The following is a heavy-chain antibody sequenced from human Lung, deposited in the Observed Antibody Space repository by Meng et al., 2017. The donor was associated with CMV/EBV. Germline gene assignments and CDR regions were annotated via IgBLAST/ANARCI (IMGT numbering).Heavy chain of an antibody. CDR2: IYPGDSDT. V-gene: IGHV5-51*01. D-gene: IGHD6-19*01. Sequence: GEXXKISCTVSGYSFTSYWIGWVRQMPGKGLEWMGIIYPGDSDTRYSPSFQGPVTMSADKSTTTAYLQWSSLKASDTAIYYCARQAVAGTGGFDYWGQGTXVNVYS. CDR1: GYSFTSYW. J-gene: IGHJ4*02. CDR3: ARQAVAGTGGFDY.